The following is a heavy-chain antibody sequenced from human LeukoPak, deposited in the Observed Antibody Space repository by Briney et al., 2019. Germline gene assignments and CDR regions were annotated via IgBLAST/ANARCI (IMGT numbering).Heavy chain of an antibody. V-gene: IGHV3-21*01. D-gene: IGHD6-13*01. CDR3: ARLGTGSSWYVWIFDY. CDR1: GFTFSSYS. J-gene: IGHJ4*02. Sequence: PGGSLRLSCAASGFTFSSYSMNWVRQAPGKGLEWVSSISSSSSYIYYADSVKGRFTISRDNAKNSLYLQMNSLRAEDTAVYYCARLGTGSSWYVWIFDYWGQGTLVTVSS. CDR2: ISSSSSYI.